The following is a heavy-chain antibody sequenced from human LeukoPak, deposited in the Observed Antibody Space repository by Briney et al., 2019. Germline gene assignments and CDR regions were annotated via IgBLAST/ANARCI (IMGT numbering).Heavy chain of an antibody. CDR1: GFTFDDYA. CDR3: AKGAFYDFWSGSFDY. CDR2: ISWNSGSI. Sequence: GRSLGLSCAASGFTFDDYAMHWVRQAPGKGLEWVSGISWNSGSIGYADSVKGRFTISRDNAKNSLYLQMNSLRAEDTALYYCAKGAFYDFWSGSFDYWGQGTLVTVSS. J-gene: IGHJ4*02. D-gene: IGHD3-3*01. V-gene: IGHV3-9*01.